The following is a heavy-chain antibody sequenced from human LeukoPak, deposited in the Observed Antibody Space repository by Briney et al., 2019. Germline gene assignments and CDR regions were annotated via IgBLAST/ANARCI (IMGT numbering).Heavy chain of an antibody. CDR1: GGSISSYY. D-gene: IGHD3-22*01. Sequence: SETLSLTCTVSGGSISSYYWSWIRQPAGKGLEWIGRIYNSGSTNYNPSLKSRVTMSVDTSKNQFSLKLSSVTAADTAVYYCASGYYDSSVFDYWGQGTLVTVSS. J-gene: IGHJ4*02. CDR2: IYNSGST. CDR3: ASGYYDSSVFDY. V-gene: IGHV4-4*07.